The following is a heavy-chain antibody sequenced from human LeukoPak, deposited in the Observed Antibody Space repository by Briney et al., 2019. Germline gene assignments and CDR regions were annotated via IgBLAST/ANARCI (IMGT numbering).Heavy chain of an antibody. V-gene: IGHV4-39*01. CDR2: IYYSGST. CDR1: GGSISSGSYY. CDR3: ARRVPAASGGGFDI. Sequence: PSETLSLTCTVSGGSISSGSYYWGWIRQPPGKGLEWIGSIYYSGSTYYNTSLKSRVTISVDTSKNQFSLKLTSVTAADTAVYYCARRVPAASGGGFDIWGQGTMVTVSS. D-gene: IGHD2-2*01. J-gene: IGHJ3*02.